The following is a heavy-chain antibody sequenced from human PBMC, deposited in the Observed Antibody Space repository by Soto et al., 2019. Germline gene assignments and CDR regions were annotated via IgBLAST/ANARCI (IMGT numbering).Heavy chain of an antibody. CDR2: ISSSSSYI. V-gene: IGHV3-21*01. J-gene: IGHJ5*02. D-gene: IGHD3-10*01. Sequence: GGSLRLSCAASGFTFSSYSMNWVRQAPGKGLEWVSSISSSSSYIYYADLVKGRFTISRDNAKNSLYLKMNSLRAEDTAVYYCARDPSYYYGSGRRFDPWGQGTLVTVSS. CDR3: ARDPSYYYGSGRRFDP. CDR1: GFTFSSYS.